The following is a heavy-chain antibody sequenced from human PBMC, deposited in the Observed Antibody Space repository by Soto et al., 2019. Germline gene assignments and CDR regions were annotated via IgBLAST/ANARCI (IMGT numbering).Heavy chain of an antibody. CDR1: GFTFSTYA. CDR3: AKDSRLYDSANWFDH. Sequence: EVQLLESGGGLVQPGGSLRLSCAASGFTFSTYAMNWVRRAPGKGLEWVSAISGTGGSTYYADSVKGRFTISRDNSKNTLYLQMTSLRAEDTAVYYCAKDSRLYDSANWFDHWGKGTLVTVSS. D-gene: IGHD3-22*01. CDR2: ISGTGGST. J-gene: IGHJ5*02. V-gene: IGHV3-23*01.